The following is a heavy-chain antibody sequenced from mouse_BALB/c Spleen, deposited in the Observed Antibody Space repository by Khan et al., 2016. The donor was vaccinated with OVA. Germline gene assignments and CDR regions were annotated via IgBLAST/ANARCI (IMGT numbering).Heavy chain of an antibody. CDR3: ARKSIRASY. CDR1: GYTFTSYT. CDR2: INPSSGYT. Sequence: QVQLKESGAELVKPGASVKMSCRASGYTFTSYTMHWVKQRPGQGLEWIGYINPSSGYTKFNQKFKDKATLTADKSSSTAYMQLSSLTSEDSAVYYCARKSIRASYWGQGTTLTVSS. V-gene: IGHV1-4*01. J-gene: IGHJ2*01.